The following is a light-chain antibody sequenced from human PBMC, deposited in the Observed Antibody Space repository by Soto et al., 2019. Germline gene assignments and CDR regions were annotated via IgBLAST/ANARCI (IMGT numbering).Light chain of an antibody. CDR3: TSYTSRNTYF. CDR2: EVN. Sequence: QSALTQPASVSASPGQSITISCTGTSSDVGGYNYVSWYQQHPGKAPKLIIYEVNNRPSGVSHRFSGSKSRNTASLNISGLQPEDEDDYYCTSYTSRNTYFFGSGTKVTVL. V-gene: IGLV2-14*01. J-gene: IGLJ1*01. CDR1: SSDVGGYNY.